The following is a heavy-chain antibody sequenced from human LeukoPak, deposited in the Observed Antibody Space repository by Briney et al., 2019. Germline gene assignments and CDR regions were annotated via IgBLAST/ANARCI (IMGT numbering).Heavy chain of an antibody. Sequence: PGGSQRLSCAASGFTVSDNYMSWVRQAPGEGLEWVSVIYSGGTTKYADSVKGRFTISRDSCKSTRYLQMSSLRAEDTAVDYCATFPITMIRGGGGYSGQGTLGTVSS. CDR3: ATFPITMIRGGGGY. D-gene: IGHD3-10*01. V-gene: IGHV3-53*01. CDR1: GFTVSDNY. CDR2: IYSGGTT. J-gene: IGHJ4*02.